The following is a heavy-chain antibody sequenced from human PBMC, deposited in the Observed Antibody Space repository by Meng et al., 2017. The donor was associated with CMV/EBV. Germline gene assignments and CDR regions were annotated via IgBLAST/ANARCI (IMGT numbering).Heavy chain of an antibody. J-gene: IGHJ5*02. CDR3: ASTGDSVNWFDP. Sequence: TVSGGSMSSGDYYWSWIRKNPGKGLEWIGYMYYSVNTYYNTSFKSRVSISVDTSKTQFSLKVSSVSAADTAVYYCASTGDSVNWFDPWGQGTLVTVSS. CDR1: GGSMSSGDYY. CDR2: MYYSVNT. D-gene: IGHD7-27*01. V-gene: IGHV4-30-4*08.